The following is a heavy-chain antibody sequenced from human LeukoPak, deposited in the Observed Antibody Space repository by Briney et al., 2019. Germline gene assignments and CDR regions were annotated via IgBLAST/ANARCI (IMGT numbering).Heavy chain of an antibody. Sequence: ASVKVSCKASGYTFTSYDINWVRQATGQGLEWMGWMNPNSGNTGYAQKFQGRVTMTRNTSISTAYMELSSLRSEDTAVYYCARAAPAFTMVRGVVPHFDYWGQGTLVTVSS. CDR1: GYTFTSYD. D-gene: IGHD3-10*01. J-gene: IGHJ4*02. CDR2: MNPNSGNT. V-gene: IGHV1-8*01. CDR3: ARAAPAFTMVRGVVPHFDY.